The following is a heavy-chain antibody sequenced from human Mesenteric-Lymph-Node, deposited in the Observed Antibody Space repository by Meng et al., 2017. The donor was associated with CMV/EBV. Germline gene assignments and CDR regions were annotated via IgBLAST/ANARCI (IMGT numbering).Heavy chain of an antibody. J-gene: IGHJ4*02. CDR1: GFTFSSYA. V-gene: IGHV3-74*01. D-gene: IGHD2-2*01. CDR2: INSDGSIT. CDR3: ASCSSTSCYGY. Sequence: GESLKISCAGSGFTFSSYAMSWVRQAPGKGLVWVSRINSDGSITSYADSVKGRFTISRDNAKNTLYLEMNSLRAEDTAVYYCASCSSTSCYGYWGQGTLVTVSS.